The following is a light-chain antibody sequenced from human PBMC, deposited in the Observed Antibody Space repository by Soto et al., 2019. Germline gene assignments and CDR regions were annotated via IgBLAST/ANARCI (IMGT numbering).Light chain of an antibody. Sequence: DIQMTQSPSSLSASVGDRVTITCRTSQRIGTHLNWYHEKQGKAPKLLIYAASSLQSGVPSRFSGSGSGTDFTLTISSLQPEDFATYYCQQSYSNPWTFGQGTKVEIK. CDR3: QQSYSNPWT. V-gene: IGKV1-39*01. CDR1: QRIGTH. J-gene: IGKJ1*01. CDR2: AAS.